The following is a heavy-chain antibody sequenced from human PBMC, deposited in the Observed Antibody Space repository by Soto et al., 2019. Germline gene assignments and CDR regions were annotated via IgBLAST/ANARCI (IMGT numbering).Heavy chain of an antibody. CDR2: INHSGST. Sequence: PSETLSLTCAVYGGSFSGYYWIWIRQPPGKGLEWIGEINHSGSTNYNPSLKSRVTISVDTSKNQFSLKLSSVTAADTAVYYCARGRGGWNYGYYYGMDVWGQGTTVTVSS. CDR1: GGSFSGYY. V-gene: IGHV4-34*01. J-gene: IGHJ6*02. D-gene: IGHD1-7*01. CDR3: ARGRGGWNYGYYYGMDV.